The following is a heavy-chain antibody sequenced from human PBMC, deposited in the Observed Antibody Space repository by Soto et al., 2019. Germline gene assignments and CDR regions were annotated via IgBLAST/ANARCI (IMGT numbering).Heavy chain of an antibody. J-gene: IGHJ4*02. V-gene: IGHV4-34*01. CDR1: GGSFSGYY. D-gene: IGHD2-15*01. CDR2: INHSGST. Sequence: QVQLQQWGAGLLKPSETLSLTCAVSGGSFSGYYWSWIRQPPGKGLEWIGEINHSGSTNYNPSLKSRVTISVDTSKSQVSLKLSSVTAADTAVYYCARLCYLYYFDYWGQGTLVTVSS. CDR3: ARLCYLYYFDY.